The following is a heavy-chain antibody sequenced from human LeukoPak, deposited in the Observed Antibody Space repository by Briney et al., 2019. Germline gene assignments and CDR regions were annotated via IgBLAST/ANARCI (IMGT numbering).Heavy chain of an antibody. CDR3: ARHTYGDYYMDV. J-gene: IGHJ6*03. Sequence: SETLSLTCTVSGGSISNYYWTWIRQPPGKGLEWIGYIYYIGSTNYNPSLKSRVTISVDTSKNQFSLKLSSVTAADTAVYYCARHTYGDYYMDVWGKGTTVTVSS. CDR1: GGSISNYY. V-gene: IGHV4-59*01. CDR2: IYYIGST. D-gene: IGHD4-17*01.